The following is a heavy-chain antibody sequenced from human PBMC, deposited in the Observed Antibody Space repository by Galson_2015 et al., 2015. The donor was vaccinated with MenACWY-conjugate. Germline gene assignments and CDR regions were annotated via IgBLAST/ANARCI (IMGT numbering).Heavy chain of an antibody. CDR1: GFTFYTYT. V-gene: IGHV3-30*18. Sequence: SLRLSCAASGFTFYTYTMSWVRQSPGKGLEWVAVISYEGSIQHYGDSVKGRFTISRDNSKNTLYLQMNSLRVEDTAVYYCAKEAAQRASVALDYWGQGTLVTVSS. D-gene: IGHD6-19*01. J-gene: IGHJ4*02. CDR3: AKEAAQRASVALDY. CDR2: ISYEGSIQ.